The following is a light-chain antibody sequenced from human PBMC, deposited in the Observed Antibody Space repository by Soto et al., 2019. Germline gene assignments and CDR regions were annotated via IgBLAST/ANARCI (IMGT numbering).Light chain of an antibody. CDR2: GAS. CDR1: QSVSSSY. J-gene: IGKJ5*01. Sequence: EIVLTQSPGTLSLSPGERATLSCRASQSVSSSYLAWYQQKPGQAPRLLIYGASSRATGIPDRFSGSGSGTDFTLTISRLEPEDFAAYFCQHYGSSPPVTFGQGTRLELK. V-gene: IGKV3-20*01. CDR3: QHYGSSPPVT.